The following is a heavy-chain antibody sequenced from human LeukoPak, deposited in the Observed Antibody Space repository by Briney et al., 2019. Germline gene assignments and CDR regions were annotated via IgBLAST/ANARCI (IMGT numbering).Heavy chain of an antibody. J-gene: IGHJ2*01. Sequence: GGSLRLSCAASGFTFSSYAMSWVRQAPGKGLEWMGIIYPGDSDTRYSPSFQGRVTISADKSISTAYLQWSSLKASDTAIYYCARRAVTDIWYFDLWGRGTQVIVSS. CDR2: IYPGDSDT. V-gene: IGHV5-51*01. D-gene: IGHD4-17*01. CDR3: ARRAVTDIWYFDL. CDR1: GFTFSSYA.